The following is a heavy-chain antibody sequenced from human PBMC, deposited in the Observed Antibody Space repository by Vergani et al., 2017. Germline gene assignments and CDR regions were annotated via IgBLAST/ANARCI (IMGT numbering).Heavy chain of an antibody. D-gene: IGHD3-9*01. J-gene: IGHJ4*02. Sequence: DVHLAESGGGFFQPGGSLRLSCSASVFPFISYWMHWVRQVPGKGLLWVSRIKSNGSITAYADSVKGRFTISRDNAQNTLYLQMNSLRVEDTGVYYCARARCIETCYMTNWLDYWGQGTLVTVSS. CDR3: ARARCIETCYMTNWLDY. CDR2: IKSNGSIT. CDR1: VFPFISYW. V-gene: IGHV3-74*03.